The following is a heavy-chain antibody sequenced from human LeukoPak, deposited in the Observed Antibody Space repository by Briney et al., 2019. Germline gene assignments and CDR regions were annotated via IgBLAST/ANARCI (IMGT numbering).Heavy chain of an antibody. V-gene: IGHV3-9*01. J-gene: IGHJ4*02. CDR3: AKGRGFFEGACFDY. D-gene: IGHD3-3*01. CDR1: GFTFDDYA. Sequence: TGGSLRLSCATSGFTFDDYAMHWVRQAPGKGLEWVSGITWNSATIVNADSVKGRFTISRDNAKNSVYLQMNSLRAEDTALYYCAKGRGFFEGACFDYWGRGTLVTVSS. CDR2: ITWNSATI.